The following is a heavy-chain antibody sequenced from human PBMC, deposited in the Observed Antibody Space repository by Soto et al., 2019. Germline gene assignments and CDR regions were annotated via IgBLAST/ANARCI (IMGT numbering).Heavy chain of an antibody. Sequence: QVQLVESGGGVVQPGRSLRLSCAASGFTFSSYGMHWVRQAPGKGLEWVAVISYDGSNKYYADSVKGRFTISRDNSKNTLYLQMNSLGAEDTAVYYCAKDSDSSAFDYWGQGTLVTVSS. CDR3: AKDSDSSAFDY. CDR1: GFTFSSYG. CDR2: ISYDGSNK. D-gene: IGHD6-6*01. J-gene: IGHJ4*02. V-gene: IGHV3-30*18.